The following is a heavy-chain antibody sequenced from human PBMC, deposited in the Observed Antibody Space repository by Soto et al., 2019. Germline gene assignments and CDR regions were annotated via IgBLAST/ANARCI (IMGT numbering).Heavy chain of an antibody. Sequence: ASVKVSCKASGYTFTSYGISWVRQAPGQGLEWMGWISAYNGNTNYAQKLQGRVTMTTDTSTSTAYMELRSLRSDDTAVYYCARDAYYDFWSGVPADAFDIWGQGTMVTVSS. CDR3: ARDAYYDFWSGVPADAFDI. V-gene: IGHV1-18*01. J-gene: IGHJ3*02. CDR1: GYTFTSYG. CDR2: ISAYNGNT. D-gene: IGHD3-3*01.